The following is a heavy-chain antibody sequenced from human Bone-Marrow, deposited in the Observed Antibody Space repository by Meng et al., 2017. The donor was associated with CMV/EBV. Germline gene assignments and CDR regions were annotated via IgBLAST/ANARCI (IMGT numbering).Heavy chain of an antibody. V-gene: IGHV1-2*02. CDR3: AREVPRYSFDY. Sequence: ASVKVSCKASGGTFSSYAISWVRQAPGQGLEWMGWINPNSGGTNYAQKFQGRVTMTRDTSISTAYMELSRLRSDDTAVYYCAREVPRYSFDYWGQGTLVTVSS. J-gene: IGHJ4*02. CDR2: INPNSGGT. CDR1: GGTFSSYA. D-gene: IGHD5-18*01.